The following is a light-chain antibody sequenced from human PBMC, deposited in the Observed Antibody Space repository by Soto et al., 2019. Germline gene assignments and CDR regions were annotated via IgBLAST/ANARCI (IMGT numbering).Light chain of an antibody. V-gene: IGKV1-8*01. CDR3: QQYYGSPPIT. CDR2: AAS. Sequence: SQGINSYVAWYQQKPGKAPKLLIYAASTMDSGVPCRFSASGSGTDFTLTISSLQSEDFAIYYCQQYYGSPPITFGQGTRLEIK. J-gene: IGKJ5*01. CDR1: QGINSY.